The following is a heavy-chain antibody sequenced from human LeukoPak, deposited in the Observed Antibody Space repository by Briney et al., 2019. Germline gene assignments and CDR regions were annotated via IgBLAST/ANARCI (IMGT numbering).Heavy chain of an antibody. CDR1: GGSISSSSYY. D-gene: IGHD3-10*01. J-gene: IGHJ4*02. Sequence: PSETLSLTCTVSGGSISSSSYYWGWIRQPPGKGLEWIGSIYYSGSTYYNPSLKSRVTISVDTSKNQFSLKLSSVTAADTAVYYCARREVRGVLFDYWGQGTLVTVSS. CDR3: ARREVRGVLFDY. V-gene: IGHV4-39*07. CDR2: IYYSGST.